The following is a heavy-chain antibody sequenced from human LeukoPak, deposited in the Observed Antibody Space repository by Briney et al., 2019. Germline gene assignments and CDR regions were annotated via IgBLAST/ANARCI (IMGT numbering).Heavy chain of an antibody. V-gene: IGHV4-4*07. Sequence: PSETLSLTCTVSGGSISGSYWSWIRQPAGKGLEWIGRIYTSGSTDYNYNPSLKSRVTMSVDTSKNQLYLKLSSVTAADTAMYYCARDPNSTLWGQGTLVTVSS. CDR1: GGSISGSY. CDR3: ARDPNSTL. CDR2: IYTSGST. J-gene: IGHJ4*02. D-gene: IGHD2-21*01.